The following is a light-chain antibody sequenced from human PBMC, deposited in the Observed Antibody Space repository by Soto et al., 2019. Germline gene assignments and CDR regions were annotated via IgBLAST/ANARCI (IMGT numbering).Light chain of an antibody. CDR2: GAS. J-gene: IGKJ1*01. Sequence: EIVLTQSPGTLSLSPGERATLSCRASQSVTSSYLAWYQHKPGQSPRLLIYGASSRATGIPDRFSGSGSGTDFTLTISSLEPEDFAVYYCQQYGSSPKTFGQGTKVEI. CDR3: QQYGSSPKT. CDR1: QSVTSSY. V-gene: IGKV3-20*01.